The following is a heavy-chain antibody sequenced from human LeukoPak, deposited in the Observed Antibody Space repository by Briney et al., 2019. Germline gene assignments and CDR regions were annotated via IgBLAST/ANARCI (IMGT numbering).Heavy chain of an antibody. CDR3: ARAPHFFDTSGSRYYFDS. CDR1: GGSVSSYY. Sequence: SETLSLTCTVSGGSVSSYYWTWIRQPPGKGLEWIGYISYSGYTKYDPSLKSRVAISIDTSKNQFSLHLSSVTAADTAVYYCARAPHFFDTSGSRYYFDSWGQGALVTVSS. D-gene: IGHD3-22*01. V-gene: IGHV4-59*02. CDR2: ISYSGYT. J-gene: IGHJ4*02.